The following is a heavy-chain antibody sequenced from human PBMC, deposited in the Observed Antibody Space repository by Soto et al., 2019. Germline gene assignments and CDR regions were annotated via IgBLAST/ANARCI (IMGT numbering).Heavy chain of an antibody. D-gene: IGHD3-9*01. Sequence: GASVKVSCKASGYTFTSYGISWVRQAPGQGLEWMGWISAYNGNTNYAQKLQGRVTMTTDTSTSTAYMELRSLRSDDTAVYYCARMNDILTGYYGVWFEPWGQGTRVTVSS. V-gene: IGHV1-18*01. CDR3: ARMNDILTGYYGVWFEP. J-gene: IGHJ5*02. CDR2: ISAYNGNT. CDR1: GYTFTSYG.